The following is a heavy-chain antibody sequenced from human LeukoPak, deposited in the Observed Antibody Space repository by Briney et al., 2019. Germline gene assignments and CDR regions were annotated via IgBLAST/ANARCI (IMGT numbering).Heavy chain of an antibody. V-gene: IGHV4-38-2*02. J-gene: IGHJ6*03. CDR3: ARPHYYYYYYMDV. CDR2: IYHSGST. CDR1: GYSISSGYY. Sequence: PSETLSLTCTVSGYSISSGYYWGWIRQPPGKGLERIGSIYHSGSTYYNPSLKSRVTISVDTSKNQFSLKLSSVTAADTAVYYCARPHYYYYYYMDVWGKGTTVTVSS.